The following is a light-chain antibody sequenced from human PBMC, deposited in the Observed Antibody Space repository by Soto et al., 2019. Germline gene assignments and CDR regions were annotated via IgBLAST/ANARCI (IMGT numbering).Light chain of an antibody. Sequence: QSVLTQPPSASGSPGQSVTISCTGSSSDVGAYNYVSWYQQHPGKAPQLIIHEVSKRPSGVPDRFSGSKSGNTASLTVSGLQAGEGADYYCSAYAGSYNYVFGTGTKVTVL. V-gene: IGLV2-8*01. CDR3: SAYAGSYNYV. CDR2: EVS. J-gene: IGLJ1*01. CDR1: SSDVGAYNY.